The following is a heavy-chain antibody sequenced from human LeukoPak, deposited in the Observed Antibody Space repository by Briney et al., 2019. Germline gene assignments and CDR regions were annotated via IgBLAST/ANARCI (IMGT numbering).Heavy chain of an antibody. CDR2: ISFDGSNK. V-gene: IGHV3-30*18. Sequence: PGGSLRLSCAASGFTFSSYGIHWVRQAPGKGLEWVAVISFDGSNKYYADSVKGRFTISRDNSKSTLFLQMSSLRAEDTALYYCAKGRLNYDFWSGPSNWGQGTLVTVSS. CDR1: GFTFSSYG. CDR3: AKGRLNYDFWSGPSN. J-gene: IGHJ4*02. D-gene: IGHD3-3*01.